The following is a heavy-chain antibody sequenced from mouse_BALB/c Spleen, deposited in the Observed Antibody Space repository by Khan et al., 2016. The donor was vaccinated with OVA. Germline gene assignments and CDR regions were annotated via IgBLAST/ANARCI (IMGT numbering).Heavy chain of an antibody. J-gene: IGHJ3*01. D-gene: IGHD2-4*01. V-gene: IGHV2-2*02. CDR1: GFSLTSYG. CDR3: TRNYDYDEGLAY. CDR2: IWSGGST. Sequence: QMQLEESGPGLVQPSQSLSITCTVSGFSLTSYGVHWVRQSPGKGLEWLGVIWSGGSTDYNEAFISRLSISKDNSKSQVFFKMNSLQGNDTAIYYCTRNYDYDEGLAYWGQGTLVTVSA.